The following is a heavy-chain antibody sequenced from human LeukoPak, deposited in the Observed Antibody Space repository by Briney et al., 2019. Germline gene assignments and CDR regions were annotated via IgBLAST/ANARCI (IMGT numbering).Heavy chain of an antibody. CDR2: IKQDESEI. Sequence: GSLRLSCAASGFTFSNYWMSWVRQSPGKGLEWVAKIKQDESEIYYVDPVKGRFTISRDNAKNSLYLQMNSLRAEDTAVYYCASGWGPMVVSYWGQGTLVTVSS. D-gene: IGHD2-8*02. J-gene: IGHJ4*02. CDR3: ASGWGPMVVSY. CDR1: GFTFSNYW. V-gene: IGHV3-7*01.